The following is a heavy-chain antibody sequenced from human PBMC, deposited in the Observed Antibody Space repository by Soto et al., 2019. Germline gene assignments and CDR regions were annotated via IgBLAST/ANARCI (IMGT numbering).Heavy chain of an antibody. CDR2: INHTGST. Sequence: SETLSLTCAVYGASFSGYYWSWIRQPPGKGLEWIGEINHTGSTNYNPSLKSRVTISVDTSKNQFSLKLSSVTAADTAVYYCARLRAAGLSQIIAAAGSRYYYYYGMDVWGQGTTVT. V-gene: IGHV4-34*01. CDR1: GASFSGYY. CDR3: ARLRAAGLSQIIAAAGSRYYYYYGMDV. D-gene: IGHD6-13*01. J-gene: IGHJ6*02.